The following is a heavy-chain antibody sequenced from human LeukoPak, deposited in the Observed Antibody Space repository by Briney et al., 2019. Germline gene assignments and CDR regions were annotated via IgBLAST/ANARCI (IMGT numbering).Heavy chain of an antibody. CDR2: IRNDGRST. D-gene: IGHD3-10*01. Sequence: GGSLRLSCAASGFIFSNYGMHWVRQAPGKGLEWVAFIRNDGRSTYYADSVKGRFTISRDNSKNTLYLQMNSLRVEDTALYYCARDQYYYGSGSYSLAHWGQGTLVTVSS. CDR1: GFIFSNYG. V-gene: IGHV3-30*02. CDR3: ARDQYYYGSGSYSLAH. J-gene: IGHJ4*02.